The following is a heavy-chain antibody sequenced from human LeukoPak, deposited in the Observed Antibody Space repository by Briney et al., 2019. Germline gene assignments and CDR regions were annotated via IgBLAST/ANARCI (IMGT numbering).Heavy chain of an antibody. CDR3: ARQTGSGLFILP. CDR1: GGSISSSAYY. J-gene: IGHJ4*02. CDR2: IYYSGNT. D-gene: IGHD3/OR15-3a*01. V-gene: IGHV4-39*01. Sequence: SETLSLTCSVSGGSISSSAYYWGWIRQPPGQGLEWIGSIYYSGNTYYNASLKSQVSISIDTSKNQFSLKLTSVTAADTAVYYCARQTGSGLFILPGGQGTLVTVSS.